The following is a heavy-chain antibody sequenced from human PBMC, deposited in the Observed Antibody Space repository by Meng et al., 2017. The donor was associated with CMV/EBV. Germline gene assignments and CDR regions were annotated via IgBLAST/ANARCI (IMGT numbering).Heavy chain of an antibody. V-gene: IGHV3-21*01. CDR3: ARVLEDVVVVVPNYYYGMDV. J-gene: IGHJ6*01. CDR1: GFTFSSYS. CDR2: ISSSSSYT. D-gene: IGHD2-15*01. Sequence: GGSLRLSCAASGFTFSSYSIIWVRQSPGKGLEWVSSISSSSSYTFYIDSVKGRFTISRDNAKNLVYLQMNSLRAEDTAMNYCARVLEDVVVVVPNYYYGMDVWGQGTTVTVSS.